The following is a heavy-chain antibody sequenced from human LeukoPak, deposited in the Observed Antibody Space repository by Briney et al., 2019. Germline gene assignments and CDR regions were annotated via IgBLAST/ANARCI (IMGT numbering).Heavy chain of an antibody. CDR3: ARDTSRTMDV. J-gene: IGHJ6*02. CDR2: VNTDGSTT. CDR1: GFTFSGYW. Sequence: GGSLRRSCAASGFTFSGYWMHWVRQAPGKGLVWVSIVNTDGSTTRYADSVKGRFTISRDNAKNTLYLQINSPRVEDTAVYFCARDTSRTMDVWGQGTTVTV. V-gene: IGHV3-74*01. D-gene: IGHD2/OR15-2a*01.